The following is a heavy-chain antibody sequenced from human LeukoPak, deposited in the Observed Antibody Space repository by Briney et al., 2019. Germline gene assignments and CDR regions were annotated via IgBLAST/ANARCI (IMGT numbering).Heavy chain of an antibody. Sequence: ASVKVSCKASGYTFTGYYMHWVRQAPGQGLAWMGWINPNSGGTNYAQKFQGRVTMTRDTSISTAYMELSRLRSDDTAVYYCARAGITIFGVFDYWGQGTLVTVSS. CDR1: GYTFTGYY. CDR3: ARAGITIFGVFDY. D-gene: IGHD3-3*01. J-gene: IGHJ4*02. V-gene: IGHV1-2*02. CDR2: INPNSGGT.